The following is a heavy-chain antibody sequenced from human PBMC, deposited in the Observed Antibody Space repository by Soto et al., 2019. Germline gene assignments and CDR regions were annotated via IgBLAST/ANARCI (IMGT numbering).Heavy chain of an antibody. Sequence: QVQRVQSGAEVKKPGASVTVSCKASGYTFTSYDINWVRQATGQGSAWMGWMNPNSGNTGYAQKFQGRVTMTRNTSISTAYMELSSLRAEDTAVYYCARGLLYYYDSSGYYPYWGQGTLVTVSS. CDR1: GYTFTSYD. V-gene: IGHV1-8*01. J-gene: IGHJ4*02. CDR3: ARGLLYYYDSSGYYPY. D-gene: IGHD3-22*01. CDR2: MNPNSGNT.